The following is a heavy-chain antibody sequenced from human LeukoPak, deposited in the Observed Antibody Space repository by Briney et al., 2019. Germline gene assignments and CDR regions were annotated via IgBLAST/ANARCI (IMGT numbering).Heavy chain of an antibody. J-gene: IGHJ5*02. Sequence: KPSETLSLTCTVSGGSISSGDYYWSWIRQPPGKGLEWIGYIYYSGSTYYNPSLKSRVTISVDTSKSQFSLKLTSVTAADTAVYYCARTHCSSTSCPFWFDPWGQGTLVTVSS. CDR1: GGSISSGDYY. CDR2: IYYSGST. D-gene: IGHD2-2*01. CDR3: ARTHCSSTSCPFWFDP. V-gene: IGHV4-30-4*08.